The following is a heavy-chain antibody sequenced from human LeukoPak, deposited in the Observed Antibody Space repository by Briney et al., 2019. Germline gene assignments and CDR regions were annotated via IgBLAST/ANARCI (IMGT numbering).Heavy chain of an antibody. V-gene: IGHV3-7*01. CDR3: ARDPESSSLDL. Sequence: GGSLRLSCAASGFSFSTYWMSWVRQTPEKGLEFVANIDQGGSVRNYMDSLKGRCTISRDNAKKSLYLEINSLRADDTAVYYCARDPESSSLDLWGRGALVTVSS. CDR1: GFSFSTYW. CDR2: IDQGGSVR. J-gene: IGHJ5*02. D-gene: IGHD6-6*01.